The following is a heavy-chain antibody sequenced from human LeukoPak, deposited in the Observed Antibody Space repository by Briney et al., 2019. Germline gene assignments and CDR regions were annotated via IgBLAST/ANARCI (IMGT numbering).Heavy chain of an antibody. V-gene: IGHV1-18*04. CDR1: GYTFTGYY. D-gene: IGHD5-24*01. J-gene: IGHJ4*02. Sequence: GASVKVSCKASGYTFTGYYMHWVRQAPGQGLEWMGWISAYNGNTNYAQKLQGRVTMTTDTSTSTAYMELRSLRSDDTAVYYCARDPGRDGYNQDYWGQGALVTVSS. CDR2: ISAYNGNT. CDR3: ARDPGRDGYNQDY.